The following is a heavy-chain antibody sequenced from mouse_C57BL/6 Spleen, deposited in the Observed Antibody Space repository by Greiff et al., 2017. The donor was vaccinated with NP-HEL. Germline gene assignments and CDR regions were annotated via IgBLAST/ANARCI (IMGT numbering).Heavy chain of an antibody. CDR1: GYTFTSYW. CDR2: IDPSDSYT. Sequence: QVQLQQPGAELVKPGASVKLSCKASGYTFTSYWMQWVKQRPGQGLEWIGEIDPSDSYTNYNQKFKGKATLTVDTSSSTAYMQLSSLTSEDSAVYYCARFRTFDGYYFDYWGQGTTLTVSS. D-gene: IGHD2-3*01. J-gene: IGHJ2*01. CDR3: ARFRTFDGYYFDY. V-gene: IGHV1-50*01.